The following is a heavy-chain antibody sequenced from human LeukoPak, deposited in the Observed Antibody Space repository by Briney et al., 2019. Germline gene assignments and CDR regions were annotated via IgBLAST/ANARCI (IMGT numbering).Heavy chain of an antibody. CDR2: IKGDGSQK. J-gene: IGHJ4*02. CDR1: GFSFSDHW. D-gene: IGHD3-22*01. V-gene: IGHV3-7*03. Sequence: GGSLRLSCAASGFSFSDHWLDWVRQAPGKGLEWVAHIKGDGSQKYYVDSVKGRFTISRDNAKNSLYLQMNSLRAEDTAVYYCATPPDYYDSSGYHQGGDWGQGTLVTVSS. CDR3: ATPPDYYDSSGYHQGGD.